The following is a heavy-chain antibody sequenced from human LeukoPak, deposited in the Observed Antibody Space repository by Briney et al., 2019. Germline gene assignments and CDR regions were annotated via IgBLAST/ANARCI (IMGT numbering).Heavy chain of an antibody. V-gene: IGHV4-59*01. CDR2: IYYSGST. Sequence: PSETLSLTCTVSGGSISSYYWNWIRQPPGKGLEWIGYIYYSGSTNYNPSLKSRVTISVDTSKDQFSLKLSSVTAADTAVYYCAGRLWRRDGYNLSAFDIWGQGTMVTVSS. D-gene: IGHD5-24*01. CDR1: GGSISSYY. J-gene: IGHJ3*02. CDR3: AGRLWRRDGYNLSAFDI.